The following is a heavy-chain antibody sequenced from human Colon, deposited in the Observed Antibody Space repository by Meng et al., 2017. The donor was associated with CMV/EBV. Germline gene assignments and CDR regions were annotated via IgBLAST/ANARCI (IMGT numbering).Heavy chain of an antibody. V-gene: IGHV4-39*07. CDR2: FYYSGYT. D-gene: IGHD4-17*01. Sequence: QLQLQESGPGLVKPSETLSLTCTVSGGSISSSTYYWGWIRQTPGKGLEWIGNFYYSGYTYYNPSLKSRLTISVDTSKNQFSLKLTSVTAADTAVYYCATDYGDYYFDRWGQGTLITVSS. CDR3: ATDYGDYYFDR. J-gene: IGHJ4*02. CDR1: GGSISSSTYY.